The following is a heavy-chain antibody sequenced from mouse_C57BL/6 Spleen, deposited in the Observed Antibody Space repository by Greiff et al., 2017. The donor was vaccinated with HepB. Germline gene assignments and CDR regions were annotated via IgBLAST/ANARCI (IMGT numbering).Heavy chain of an antibody. J-gene: IGHJ1*03. Sequence: VQLQQSGAELVRPGASVTLSCKASGYTFTDYEMHWVKQTPVHGLEWIGAIDPETGGTAYNQKFKGKAILTADKSSSTAYMELRSLTSEDSAVYYCTRPYYYGSYWYFDVWGTGTTVTVSS. CDR3: TRPYYYGSYWYFDV. V-gene: IGHV1-15*01. D-gene: IGHD1-1*01. CDR1: GYTFTDYE. CDR2: IDPETGGT.